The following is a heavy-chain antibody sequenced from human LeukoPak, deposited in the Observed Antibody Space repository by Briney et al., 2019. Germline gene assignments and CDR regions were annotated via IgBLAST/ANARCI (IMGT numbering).Heavy chain of an antibody. J-gene: IGHJ3*02. D-gene: IGHD3-22*01. CDR1: GFTFSSYG. Sequence: TGGSLRLSCAASGFTFSSYGMHWVRQAPGKGLEWVANINQDGSEKYDVDSAKGRFTISRDNAKNSLYLQMNSLRAEDTAVYYCARFPPLRRTYDRDAFDIWGQGTMVTVSS. CDR3: ARFPPLRRTYDRDAFDI. CDR2: INQDGSEK. V-gene: IGHV3-7*01.